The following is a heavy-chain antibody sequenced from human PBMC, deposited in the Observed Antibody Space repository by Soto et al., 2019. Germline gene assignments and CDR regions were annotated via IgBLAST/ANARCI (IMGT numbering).Heavy chain of an antibody. CDR1: GYTFTSYG. J-gene: IGHJ5*02. Sequence: KVSCKASGYTFTSYGISWVRQAPGQGLEWMGWISAYNGNTNYAQKLQGRVTMTTDTSTSTAYMELRSLRSDDTAVYYCARDLSSGIAAAGTSWFDPWGQGTLVTVSS. V-gene: IGHV1-18*04. CDR2: ISAYNGNT. CDR3: ARDLSSGIAAAGTSWFDP. D-gene: IGHD6-13*01.